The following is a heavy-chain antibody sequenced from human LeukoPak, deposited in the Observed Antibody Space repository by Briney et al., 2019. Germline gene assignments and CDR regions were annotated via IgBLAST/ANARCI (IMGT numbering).Heavy chain of an antibody. V-gene: IGHV4-4*09. D-gene: IGHD6-19*01. CDR3: VQTTGWPGFDY. CDR2: IYNVVPT. Sequence: SETLSLTCTTSGAPISRFYWSWVRQPPGKGLEWIGNIYNVVPTFSNPSIKSRVTLSVDTSKTQFSLQLASVTAADTAVYYCVQTTGWPGFDYWGQGILVTVSS. J-gene: IGHJ4*02. CDR1: GAPISRFY.